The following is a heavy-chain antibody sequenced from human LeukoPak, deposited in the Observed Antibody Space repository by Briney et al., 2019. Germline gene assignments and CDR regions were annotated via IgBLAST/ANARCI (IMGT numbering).Heavy chain of an antibody. CDR1: GYRFTNYH. Sequence: GESLKISCKGSGYRFTNYHVGWVRQMPGKGLEWMGIIYPADSDTRYRPTFRGQVTISVDKSINTAYLQWSSLKASDTAMYYCTRLISRGSDYNYVDDWGQGTLITVSS. V-gene: IGHV5-51*01. CDR3: TRLISRGSDYNYVDD. D-gene: IGHD5-24*01. CDR2: IYPADSDT. J-gene: IGHJ4*02.